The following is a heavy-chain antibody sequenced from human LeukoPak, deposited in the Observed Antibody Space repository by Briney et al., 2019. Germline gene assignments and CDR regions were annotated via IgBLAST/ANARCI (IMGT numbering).Heavy chain of an antibody. CDR1: GGSISSSSYY. CDR2: IYYSGST. V-gene: IGHV4-39*07. D-gene: IGHD6-6*01. J-gene: IGHJ5*02. Sequence: PSETLSLTCTVSGGSISSSSYYWGWIRQPPGKGLEWIGSIYYSGSTYYNPSLKSRVTISVDTSKNQFSLKLSSVTAADTAVYYCARVLYEQPVKVDWFDPWGQGTLVTVSS. CDR3: ARVLYEQPVKVDWFDP.